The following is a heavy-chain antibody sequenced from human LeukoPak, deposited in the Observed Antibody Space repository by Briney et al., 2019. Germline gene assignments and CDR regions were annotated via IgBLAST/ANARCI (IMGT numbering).Heavy chain of an antibody. CDR3: ARDYYDSSGYYQHDC. Sequence: GGSLRLSCAASGFTFSSYSMNWVRQAPGKGLEWVSYISSSSSTIYYADSVKGRFTISRDNAKNSLSLQMNSLRAEDTAVYYCARDYYDSSGYYQHDCWGQGTLVTVSS. CDR2: ISSSSSTI. V-gene: IGHV3-48*04. D-gene: IGHD3-22*01. CDR1: GFTFSSYS. J-gene: IGHJ4*02.